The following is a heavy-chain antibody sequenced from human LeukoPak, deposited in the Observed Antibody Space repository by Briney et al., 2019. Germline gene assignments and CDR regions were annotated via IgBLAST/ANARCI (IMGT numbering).Heavy chain of an antibody. J-gene: IGHJ4*02. CDR1: GFTFNDYA. CDR3: ARHDSFIPY. D-gene: IGHD3-16*02. V-gene: IGHV3-23*01. Sequence: PGGSLRLSCAASGFTFNDYAMSWVRQAAGKGLECVSGISDTGRRTFYADSVKGRFTISRDDSKKTVYLQMNTLRAEDTAIYFCARHDSFIPYWGQGTLVTVSS. CDR2: ISDTGRRT.